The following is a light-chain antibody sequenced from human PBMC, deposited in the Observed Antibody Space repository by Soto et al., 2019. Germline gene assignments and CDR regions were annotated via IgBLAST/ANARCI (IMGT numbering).Light chain of an antibody. V-gene: IGLV2-14*01. CDR1: SSDVGGYNY. CDR2: DVS. J-gene: IGLJ1*01. CDR3: SSYISSSPYV. Sequence: QSALTQPASVSGSPGQSITISCTGTSSDVGGYNYVSWYQQHPGKAPKLMIYDVSNRPSGVSNRFSGSKSGNTASLTISGLQAEDEADYYCSSYISSSPYVFGTGTKLTVL.